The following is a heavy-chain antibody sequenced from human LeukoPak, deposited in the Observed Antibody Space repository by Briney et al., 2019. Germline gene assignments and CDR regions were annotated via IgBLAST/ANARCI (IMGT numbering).Heavy chain of an antibody. V-gene: IGHV1-2*02. CDR2: INPNSGGT. CDR1: GYTFTGYY. CDR3: AAGPLAVAGNWIDP. J-gene: IGHJ5*02. Sequence: GASVKVSCKASGYTFTGYYMHRVRQAPGQGLEWMGWINPNSGGTKYVETFQGRVTMTRDTSTSTAYMEVTGLTSDDTAVYYCAAGPLAVAGNWIDPWGQGTLVTVSS. D-gene: IGHD6-19*01.